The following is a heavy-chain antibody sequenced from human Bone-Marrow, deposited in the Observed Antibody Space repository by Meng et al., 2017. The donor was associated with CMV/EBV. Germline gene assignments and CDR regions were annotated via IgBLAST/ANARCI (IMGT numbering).Heavy chain of an antibody. Sequence: SETLSLTCTVSGGSISSSSSYWGWIRQPPGKGLEWIGSIYYSGSTYYNPSLKSRFTISVDTSQNQFSLKLSSVTAADTAVYNCARHYRSGWYYFDYWGQGTLVTVSS. CDR1: GGSISSSSSY. J-gene: IGHJ4*02. V-gene: IGHV4-39*01. D-gene: IGHD6-19*01. CDR3: ARHYRSGWYYFDY. CDR2: IYYSGST.